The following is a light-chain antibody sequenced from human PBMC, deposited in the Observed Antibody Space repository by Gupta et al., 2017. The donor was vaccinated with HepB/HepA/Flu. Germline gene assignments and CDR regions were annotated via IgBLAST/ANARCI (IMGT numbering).Light chain of an antibody. CDR1: QRIDNN. CDR2: EAS. J-gene: IGKJ5*01. CDR3: QQRNDCPLT. V-gene: IGKV3-11*01. Sequence: EIVLTQSPATLSLSPGERAALSCRASQRIDNNLGWYQQKPGQAPRLLISEASNRATGIPARFSGSGSGTDFTLTISSLEPEDFAVYYCQQRNDCPLTFGQGTRLEV.